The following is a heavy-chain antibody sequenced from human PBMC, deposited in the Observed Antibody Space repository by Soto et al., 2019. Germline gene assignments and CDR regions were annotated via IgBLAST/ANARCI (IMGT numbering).Heavy chain of an antibody. J-gene: IGHJ6*02. D-gene: IGHD3-10*01. Sequence: GESLKISCKGSGYNFNTYWTAWVRQMPGKGLEWLGFIYPGDSDTRYSPSFQGQVTISADKSINTAHLQWRTLKPSDTAIYYCARHMEAHSHFYYGLDVWGQGTTVTVSS. CDR1: GYNFNTYW. V-gene: IGHV5-51*01. CDR2: IYPGDSDT. CDR3: ARHMEAHSHFYYGLDV.